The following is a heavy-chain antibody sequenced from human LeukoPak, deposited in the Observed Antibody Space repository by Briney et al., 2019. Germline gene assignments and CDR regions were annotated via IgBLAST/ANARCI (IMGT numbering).Heavy chain of an antibody. Sequence: SWDTLSLICAVSCASISGSGYYWGWIRQPPGKGLGWSGNIYSSGGTNYNASLQSRGTISIDTFKSQLSLKKRSVSTPDTAVYYCARRIPGGAFDIWGQGETVTVSS. D-gene: IGHD2/OR15-2a*01. J-gene: IGHJ3*02. CDR1: CASISGSGYY. V-gene: IGHV4-39*01. CDR3: ARRIPGGAFDI. CDR2: IYSSGGT.